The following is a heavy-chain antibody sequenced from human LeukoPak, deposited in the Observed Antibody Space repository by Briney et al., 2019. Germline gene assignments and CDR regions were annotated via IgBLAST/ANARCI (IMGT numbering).Heavy chain of an antibody. CDR2: INHSGST. CDR3: ARDEGDSSGYPLGDI. J-gene: IGHJ3*02. CDR1: GGSISSSSYY. Sequence: SETLSLTCTVSGGSISSSSYYWGWIRQPPGKGLEWIGEINHSGSTNYNPSLKSRVTISVDTSKNQFSLKLSSVTAADTAVYYCARDEGDSSGYPLGDIWGQGTMVTVSS. V-gene: IGHV4-39*07. D-gene: IGHD3-22*01.